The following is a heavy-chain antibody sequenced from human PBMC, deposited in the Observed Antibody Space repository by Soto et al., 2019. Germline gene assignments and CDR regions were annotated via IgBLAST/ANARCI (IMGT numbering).Heavy chain of an antibody. CDR1: GGSFSGYY. Sequence: QVQLQQWGAGLLKPSETLSLTCAVYGGSFSGYYWSWIRQPPGKGLEWIGEINHSGSTNYNPSLKSRVTISVDTSKNRFSLKLSSVTAADTAVYYCARGDPEYSSSFDAFDIWGQGTMVTVSS. CDR2: INHSGST. CDR3: ARGDPEYSSSFDAFDI. J-gene: IGHJ3*02. V-gene: IGHV4-34*01. D-gene: IGHD6-6*01.